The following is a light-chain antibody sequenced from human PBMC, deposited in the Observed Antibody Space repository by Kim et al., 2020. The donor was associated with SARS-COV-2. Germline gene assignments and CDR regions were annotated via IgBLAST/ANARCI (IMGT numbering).Light chain of an antibody. J-gene: IGKJ2*03. CDR3: LQDYGYPRS. CDR1: QGIRND. V-gene: IGKV1-6*01. Sequence: SASVGYRVTITCRARQGIRNDLGWYQQKPGKAPKVLIYAASRLQSGVPSRFSGSGSGTDFTLTISSLQPEDFATYYCLQDYGYPRSFGQGTKLEI. CDR2: AAS.